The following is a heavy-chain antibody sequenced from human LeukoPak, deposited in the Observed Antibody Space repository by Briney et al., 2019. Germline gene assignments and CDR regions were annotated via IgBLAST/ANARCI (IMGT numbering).Heavy chain of an antibody. CDR2: IYYSGST. J-gene: IGHJ6*03. CDR1: GYSISSGYY. Sequence: KSSETLSLTCTVSGYSISSGYYWSWIRQPPGKGLDWIGYIYYSGSTYYNPSLKSRVTISVDTSKNQFSLKLSSVTAADTAVYYCARDLYYGSGSYYIYYYYYMDVWGKGTTVTVSS. V-gene: IGHV4-30-4*08. CDR3: ARDLYYGSGSYYIYYYYYMDV. D-gene: IGHD3-10*01.